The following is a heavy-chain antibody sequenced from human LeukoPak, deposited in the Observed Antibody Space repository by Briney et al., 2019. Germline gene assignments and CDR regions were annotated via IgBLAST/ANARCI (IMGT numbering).Heavy chain of an antibody. CDR1: GFTFSDYH. J-gene: IGHJ5*02. V-gene: IGHV3-11*01. Sequence: PGGSLRLSCAASGFTFSDYHMSWIRQAPGKGLEWVPYISSSGSTIYYADSVKGRFTISRDNAKNSLYLQMNSLRAEDTAVYYCARDSEGVVAPLGWFDPWGQGTLVTVSS. CDR3: ARDSEGVVAPLGWFDP. CDR2: ISSSGSTI. D-gene: IGHD2-15*01.